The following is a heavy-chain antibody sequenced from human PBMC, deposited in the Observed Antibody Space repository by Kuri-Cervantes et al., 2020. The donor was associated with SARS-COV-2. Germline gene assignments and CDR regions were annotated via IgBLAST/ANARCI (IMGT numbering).Heavy chain of an antibody. D-gene: IGHD6-6*01. Sequence: SNTLSPTCTASGGAISSGSYYWSWIRQPAGKGLEWIGHIYTSGSTNYNPSLKSRLTISVATSKNHFSLKLSSVTAADTAVYYRARATYSSSFYYYYMDVWGKGTPVTVSS. V-gene: IGHV4-61*09. CDR1: GGAISSGSYY. CDR3: ARATYSSSFYYYYMDV. J-gene: IGHJ6*03. CDR2: IYTSGST.